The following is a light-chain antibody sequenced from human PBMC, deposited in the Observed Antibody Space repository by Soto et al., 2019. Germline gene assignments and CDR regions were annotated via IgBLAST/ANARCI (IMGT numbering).Light chain of an antibody. J-gene: IGKJ5*01. Sequence: EIVLTQSPGTLSLSPGESATLSCRASQRLTSDYLAWYQQKPGQAPRLLIFSASSRATGIPDRFSGSGSGTDFTLTISSLEPEDFAVHFCQQYDSTPPITFGQGTRLEIK. CDR2: SAS. CDR1: QRLTSDY. CDR3: QQYDSTPPIT. V-gene: IGKV3-20*01.